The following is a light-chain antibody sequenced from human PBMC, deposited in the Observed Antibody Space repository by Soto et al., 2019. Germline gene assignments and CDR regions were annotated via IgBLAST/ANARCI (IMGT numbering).Light chain of an antibody. CDR3: AAWDDSLKGWV. CDR2: ANN. CDR1: SSNIGSEN. V-gene: IGLV1-44*01. J-gene: IGLJ3*02. Sequence: QSVLTQPPSASGTPGQRVTISCSGSSSNIGSENVNWYQQVPGTAPKLLIYANNQRPSGVPDRFSVSKSGTSASLAIGGLQSEDEVDYYCAAWDDSLKGWVFGGGTKLTVL.